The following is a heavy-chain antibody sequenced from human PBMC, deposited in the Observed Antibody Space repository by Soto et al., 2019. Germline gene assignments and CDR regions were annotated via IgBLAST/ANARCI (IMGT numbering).Heavy chain of an antibody. V-gene: IGHV2-5*01. CDR2: IHWNDDK. CDR1: GFPVSTEGVG. Sequence: QITLKESGPTLVKPTQTLTLTCTFSGFPVSTEGVGVGWIRQPPGKALEWLARIHWNDDKYYRPSLKNRLTITKATSKHQVVLTMTNMDPVDTATYYCAYNGWGPLLYWGQGTLVTVSS. CDR3: AYNGWGPLLY. J-gene: IGHJ4*02. D-gene: IGHD2-8*01.